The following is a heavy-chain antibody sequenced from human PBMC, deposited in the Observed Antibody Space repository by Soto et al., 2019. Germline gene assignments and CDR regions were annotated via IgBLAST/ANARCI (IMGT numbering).Heavy chain of an antibody. CDR3: ARGRYGDY. J-gene: IGHJ4*02. Sequence: QVHLVQSGAEVKKPGASVKVSCKASGYTFTSYGITWVRQAPGQGLEWMGWISVHNGNTDNAHKLQGRVIVTRDTSPSTAYMELRSLRSDDTAVYYCARGRYGDYWGQGALVTVSS. CDR2: ISVHNGNT. CDR1: GYTFTSYG. D-gene: IGHD1-1*01. V-gene: IGHV1-18*01.